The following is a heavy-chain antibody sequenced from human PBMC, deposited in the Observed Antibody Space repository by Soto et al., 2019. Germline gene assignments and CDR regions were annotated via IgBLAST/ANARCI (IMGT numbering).Heavy chain of an antibody. J-gene: IGHJ3*01. CDR2: IIPILGIA. CDR1: GGTISSYT. V-gene: IGHV1-69*04. CDR3: ARDRESYDFWSGYWL. Sequence: KRPPASVKVSCKASGGTISSYTISRVRQAPGQGLEWMGRIIPILGIANYAQKFQGRVTITADKSTSTAYMELSSLRSEDTAVYYCARDRESYDFWSGYWLWGQGTMVTVSS. D-gene: IGHD3-3*01.